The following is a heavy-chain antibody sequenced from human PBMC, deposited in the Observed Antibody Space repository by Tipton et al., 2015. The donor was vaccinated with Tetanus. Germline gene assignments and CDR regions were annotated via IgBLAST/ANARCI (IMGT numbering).Heavy chain of an antibody. CDR1: GFSFNVYS. J-gene: IGHJ6*02. CDR3: ARRSLTNYGLDV. D-gene: IGHD1-1*01. CDR2: ISGSGTSI. Sequence: SLRLSCAASGFSFNVYSMSWVRQAPGQGLEWLSDISGSGTSIQYADSAKGRFTISRDHAKNTVYLQMNSLRAEDTAVYFCARRSLTNYGLDVWGQGTPVTVSS. V-gene: IGHV3-11*04.